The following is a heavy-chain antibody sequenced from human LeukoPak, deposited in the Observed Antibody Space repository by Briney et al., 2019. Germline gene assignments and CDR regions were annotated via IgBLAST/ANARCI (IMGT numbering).Heavy chain of an antibody. V-gene: IGHV3-48*03. Sequence: GGSLRLSCVASGFTFSSYEMNWLRQSGGKGLGCVSYISGSSTTISYADSVKGRFSIYRDNAKNSLYLQMNSLRAEYTAIYYCARSVQWLPYWGQGTLVTVSS. D-gene: IGHD6-19*01. CDR2: ISGSSTTI. CDR1: GFTFSSYE. J-gene: IGHJ4*02. CDR3: ARSVQWLPY.